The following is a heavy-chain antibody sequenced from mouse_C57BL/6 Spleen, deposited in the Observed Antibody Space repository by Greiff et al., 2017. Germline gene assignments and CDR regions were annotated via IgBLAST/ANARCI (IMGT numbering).Heavy chain of an antibody. CDR3: ARRMGHNWEDYYAMDY. CDR2: IDPNSGGT. J-gene: IGHJ4*01. Sequence: QVQLQQPGAELVKPGASVKLSCKASGYTFTSYWMHWVKQRPGRGLEWIGRIDPNSGGTKYNEKFKSKATLTVDKPSSTAYMQLSSLTSEDSAVYYCARRMGHNWEDYYAMDYWGQGTSVTVSS. CDR1: GYTFTSYW. D-gene: IGHD4-1*01. V-gene: IGHV1-72*01.